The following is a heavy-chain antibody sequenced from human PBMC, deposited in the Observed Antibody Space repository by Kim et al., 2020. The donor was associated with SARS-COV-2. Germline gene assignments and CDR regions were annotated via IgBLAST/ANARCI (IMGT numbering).Heavy chain of an antibody. CDR1: GGSFSGYY. D-gene: IGHD6-13*01. CDR3: ARGRSNPPHTKTTAAAARKVGDY. CDR2: INHSGST. J-gene: IGHJ4*02. V-gene: IGHV4-34*01. Sequence: SETLSLTCGVYGGSFSGYYWNWIRQTPGKGLEWIGEINHSGSTNYNPSLKSRVTISVVTSKTQFSLNLTSVTAADTAVYYCARGRSNPPHTKTTAAAARKVGDYWGQGTLVTVSS.